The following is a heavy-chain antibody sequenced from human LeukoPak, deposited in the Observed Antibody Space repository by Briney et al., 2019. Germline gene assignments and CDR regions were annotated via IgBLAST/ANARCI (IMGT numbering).Heavy chain of an antibody. CDR1: GGSISSYY. CDR2: IYYSGST. Sequence: SETLSLTCTVSGGSISSYYWSWIRQPPGKGLEWIGYIYYSGSTNYNPSLKSRVTISVDTSKNQFSLKLSSVTAADTAVYYCARTSKRTLGAFGYWGQGTLVTVSS. J-gene: IGHJ4*02. CDR3: ARTSKRTLGAFGY. V-gene: IGHV4-59*01. D-gene: IGHD3-16*01.